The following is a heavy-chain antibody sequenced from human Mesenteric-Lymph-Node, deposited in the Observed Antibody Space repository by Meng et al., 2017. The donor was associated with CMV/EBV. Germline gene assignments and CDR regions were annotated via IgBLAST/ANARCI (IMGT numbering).Heavy chain of an antibody. D-gene: IGHD4-11*01. CDR3: ARDNPGLQYVWFDP. V-gene: IGHV4-59*01. J-gene: IGHJ5*02. Sequence: GSLRLSCAVSGGSINNYYWSWVRQPPGKGLEWIGYIYYNGRTNFNPSLKSRVTMSVDTSKNQISLRLNSVTAADTAVYFCARDNPGLQYVWFDPWGQGTLVTVSS. CDR2: IYYNGRT. CDR1: GGSINNYY.